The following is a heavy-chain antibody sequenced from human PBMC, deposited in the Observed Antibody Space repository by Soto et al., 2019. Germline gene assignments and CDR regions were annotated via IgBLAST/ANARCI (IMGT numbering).Heavy chain of an antibody. Sequence: SVKVSCKASGGTFSSYAISWVRQAPGQGLEWMGGIIPIFGTANYAQKFQGRVTITADESTSTAYMELSSLRSEDTAVYYCARDFFLAGTGRHYFDYWGQGTLVTVSS. CDR2: IIPIFGTA. CDR3: ARDFFLAGTGRHYFDY. J-gene: IGHJ4*02. D-gene: IGHD3-10*01. CDR1: GGTFSSYA. V-gene: IGHV1-69*13.